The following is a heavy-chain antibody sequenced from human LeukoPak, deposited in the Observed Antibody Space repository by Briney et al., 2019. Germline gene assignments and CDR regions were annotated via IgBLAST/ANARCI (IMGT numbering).Heavy chain of an antibody. D-gene: IGHD2-2*01. J-gene: IGHJ6*02. CDR3: ARDGVYCSSTSCGSYYYYGMDV. Sequence: GTSLRLSCAASGFTFSSYGMHWVRQAPGKGLEWVANIKQDGSEKYYVDSVKGRFTISRDSAKNSLYLQMNSLRAEDTAVYYCARDGVYCSSTSCGSYYYYGMDVWGQGTTVTVSS. V-gene: IGHV3-7*01. CDR2: IKQDGSEK. CDR1: GFTFSSYG.